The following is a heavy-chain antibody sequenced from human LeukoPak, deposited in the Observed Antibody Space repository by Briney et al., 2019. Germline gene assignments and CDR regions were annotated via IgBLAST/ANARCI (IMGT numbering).Heavy chain of an antibody. D-gene: IGHD3-22*01. Sequence: PGGSLRLSCAASGFTFSSYGMHWVRQAPGKGLEWVAFIRYDGSNKYYADSVKGRFTISRDNSKNTLYLQMNSLRAEDTAVYYCAEGPFRGYYYDSSGYYGFDYWGQGTLVTVSS. CDR1: GFTFSSYG. J-gene: IGHJ4*02. V-gene: IGHV3-30*02. CDR3: AEGPFRGYYYDSSGYYGFDY. CDR2: IRYDGSNK.